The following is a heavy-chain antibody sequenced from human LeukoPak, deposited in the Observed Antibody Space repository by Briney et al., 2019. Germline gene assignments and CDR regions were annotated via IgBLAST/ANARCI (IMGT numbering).Heavy chain of an antibody. Sequence: GGSLRLSCAASGFTFSDYYTSWIRQAPGKGLEWVSYISSSSYTNYADSVKGRFTISRDNAKNSLYLQMNSLRAEDTAVYYCARAMYGSGSYISYGMDVWGKGTTVTVSS. CDR2: ISSSSYT. J-gene: IGHJ6*04. D-gene: IGHD3-10*01. V-gene: IGHV3-11*06. CDR3: ARAMYGSGSYISYGMDV. CDR1: GFTFSDYY.